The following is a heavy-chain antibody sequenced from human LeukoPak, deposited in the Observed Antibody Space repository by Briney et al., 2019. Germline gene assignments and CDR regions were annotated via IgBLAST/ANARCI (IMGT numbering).Heavy chain of an antibody. J-gene: IGHJ5*02. CDR1: GYTFSDYY. D-gene: IGHD3-9*01. CDR2: IYPKSGGT. Sequence: ASVKVSCKASGYTFSDYYIHWVRQAPGQGLEWMGWIYPKSGGTNSAQKFQGRVTMTRDTSISTAYMELSRLKFDDTAVYYCARVPTSGYRDWLDLWGQGTLVTVSS. CDR3: ARVPTSGYRDWLDL. V-gene: IGHV1-2*02.